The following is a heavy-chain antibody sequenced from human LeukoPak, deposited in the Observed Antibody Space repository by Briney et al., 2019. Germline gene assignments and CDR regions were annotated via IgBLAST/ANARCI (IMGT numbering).Heavy chain of an antibody. CDR2: ISSSGSTI. D-gene: IGHD5-24*01. J-gene: IGHJ4*02. Sequence: PGGSLRLSCAASGFTFSDYYMSWILQAPGKGLEWVSYISSSGSTIYYADSVKGRFTISRDNAKNSLYPQMNSLRAEDTAVYYCATDPRDGYNYRYWGQGTLVTVSS. V-gene: IGHV3-11*04. CDR3: ATDPRDGYNYRY. CDR1: GFTFSDYY.